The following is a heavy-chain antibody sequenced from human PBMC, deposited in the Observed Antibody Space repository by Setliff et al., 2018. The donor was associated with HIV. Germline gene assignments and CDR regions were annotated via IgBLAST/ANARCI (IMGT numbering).Heavy chain of an antibody. Sequence: ASETLSLTCAVYGGSFSGYYWNWIRQPPGKGLEWIGEINHSGSTNYNPSLKSRVTISVDTSKNQFSLKLSSVTAADTAVYCCARGRFRIGYCSSTSCLDPLGYWGQGTLVTVSS. CDR3: ARGRFRIGYCSSTSCLDPLGY. D-gene: IGHD2-2*03. V-gene: IGHV4-34*01. CDR2: INHSGST. CDR1: GGSFSGYY. J-gene: IGHJ4*02.